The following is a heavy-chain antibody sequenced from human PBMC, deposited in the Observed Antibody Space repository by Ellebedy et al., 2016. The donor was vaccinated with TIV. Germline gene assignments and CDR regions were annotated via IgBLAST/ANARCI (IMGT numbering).Heavy chain of an antibody. CDR3: ARSSSTNGRITMVRGAKDPSYYDY. J-gene: IGHJ4*02. Sequence: ASVKVSCXASGYTFTSYYMHWVRQAPGQGLEWMGIINPSGGSTSYAQKFQGRVTITRDTSASTAYMELSSLRSEDTAVYYCARSSSTNGRITMVRGAKDPSYYDYWGQGTLVTVSS. CDR2: INPSGGST. D-gene: IGHD3-10*01. V-gene: IGHV1-46*01. CDR1: GYTFTSYY.